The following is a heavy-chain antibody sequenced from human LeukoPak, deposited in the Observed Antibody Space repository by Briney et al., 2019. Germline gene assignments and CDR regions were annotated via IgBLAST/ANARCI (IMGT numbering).Heavy chain of an antibody. V-gene: IGHV3-33*06. CDR3: VKDLGRYRNNCFDY. Sequence: GGSLRLSCAASGFAFSSYGMHWVRQAPGKGLEWVALIYYDGSNKNYADSVKGRFTISRDNFKNTLYLQMNSLRAEDTAVYYCVKDLGRYRNNCFDYWGQGTLVTVSS. CDR2: IYYDGSNK. CDR1: GFAFSSYG. D-gene: IGHD1-26*01. J-gene: IGHJ4*02.